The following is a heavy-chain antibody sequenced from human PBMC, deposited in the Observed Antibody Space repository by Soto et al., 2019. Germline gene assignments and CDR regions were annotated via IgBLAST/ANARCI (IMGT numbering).Heavy chain of an antibody. Sequence: SETLSLTCSVSGDYIHVGGYYWTRIRQRPGKGLEWMGYIYYTGKTYYNPSLESRLTMSVDRSKNQFSLRLTSVTAADTAVYFCGRDLTSNANCIDPWGQGTLVTVSS. CDR3: GRDLTSNANCIDP. J-gene: IGHJ5*02. CDR2: IYYTGKT. V-gene: IGHV4-30-4*01. CDR1: GDYIHVGGYY. D-gene: IGHD2-2*01.